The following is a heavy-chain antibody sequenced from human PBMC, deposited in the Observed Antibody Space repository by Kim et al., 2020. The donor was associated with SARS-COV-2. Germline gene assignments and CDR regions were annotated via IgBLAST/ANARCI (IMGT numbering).Heavy chain of an antibody. V-gene: IGHV1-69*13. J-gene: IGHJ6*02. CDR3: ARVYDFRAAAQLYYYGLDV. CDR1: GGSFSRIA. CDR2: IIPIVATA. Sequence: SVKVSCKASGGSFSRIAFSWVRLAPGQGLEWMGGIIPIVATADYAPKFQGRVTITADESTSTVYMELTSLTSDDTAVYFCARVYDFRAAAQLYYYGLDVWGQGTSVTVS. D-gene: IGHD3-3*01.